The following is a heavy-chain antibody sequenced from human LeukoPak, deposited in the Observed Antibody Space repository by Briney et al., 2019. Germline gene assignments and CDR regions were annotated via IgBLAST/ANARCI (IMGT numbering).Heavy chain of an antibody. CDR3: AKGDSGWYD. CDR1: KFTFSSYG. D-gene: IGHD6-19*01. Sequence: GGSLRLSCAGSKFTFSSYGLHWVRQAPGKGLEWVALTSYDGSDTFYADSVKGRFTISRDNSKNTLYLQMNSLRAEDTAVYYCAKGDSGWYDWGQGTLVTVSS. V-gene: IGHV3-30*18. J-gene: IGHJ4*02. CDR2: TSYDGSDT.